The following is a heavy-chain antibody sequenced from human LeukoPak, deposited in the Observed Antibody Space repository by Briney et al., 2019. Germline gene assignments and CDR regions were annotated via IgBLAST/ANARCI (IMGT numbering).Heavy chain of an antibody. Sequence: SETLSLTCTVSGGSISGWYWSWIRQPPGKGLEWIGNIYGSGYTNYNPSLKSRVTMSIDTSKNHFSLKLTSVTAADTATYYCARETSLAGFASGLGSNYWGPGILVSVSS. CDR1: GGSISGWY. V-gene: IGHV4-59*01. CDR2: IYGSGYT. D-gene: IGHD6-19*01. CDR3: ARETSLAGFASGLGSNY. J-gene: IGHJ4*02.